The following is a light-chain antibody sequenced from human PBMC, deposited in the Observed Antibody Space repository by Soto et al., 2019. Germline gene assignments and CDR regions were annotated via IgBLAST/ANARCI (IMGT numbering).Light chain of an antibody. V-gene: IGLV1-44*01. CDR1: ISNIGTNP. J-gene: IGLJ2*01. CDR3: ASWDDSLSGLV. Sequence: QSVLTQPPSASGTPGQRVTISCSGTISNIGTNPVNWYKQIPGTAPKLLIYSRNQRPSGVPDRFSGSKSGTSASLAISGLQSEDEADYYCASWDDSLSGLVFGGGTKVTVL. CDR2: SRN.